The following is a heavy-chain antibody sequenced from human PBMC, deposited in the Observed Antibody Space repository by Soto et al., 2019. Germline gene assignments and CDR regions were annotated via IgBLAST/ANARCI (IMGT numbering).Heavy chain of an antibody. V-gene: IGHV4-39*01. D-gene: IGHD2-2*01. CDR1: GGSISSSSYY. CDR2: IFYNGRT. Sequence: QLQLQESGPGLVKPSETLSLTCSVSGGSISSSSYYWGWIRQPPGKGLEWIGSIFYNGRTYYNPSLKSRVTISIDTSKDQFSLKLSSVTAADTAVYSCARHQGDIVIGPTATDAFDIWGQGTMVTVSS. J-gene: IGHJ3*02. CDR3: ARHQGDIVIGPTATDAFDI.